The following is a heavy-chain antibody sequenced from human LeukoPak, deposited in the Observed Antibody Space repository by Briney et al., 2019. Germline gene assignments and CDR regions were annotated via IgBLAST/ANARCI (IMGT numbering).Heavy chain of an antibody. D-gene: IGHD3-22*01. J-gene: IGHJ6*03. CDR3: ARVTPYYYDSSGYRRDYYYYMDV. CDR2: MNPNSGNT. Sequence: GASVKVSCKASGYTFTSYDINWVRQATGQGPEWMGWMNPNSGNTGYAQKFQGRVTITRNTSISTAYMELSSLRSEDTAVYYCARVTPYYYDSSGYRRDYYYYMDVWGKGTTVTVSS. CDR1: GYTFTSYD. V-gene: IGHV1-8*03.